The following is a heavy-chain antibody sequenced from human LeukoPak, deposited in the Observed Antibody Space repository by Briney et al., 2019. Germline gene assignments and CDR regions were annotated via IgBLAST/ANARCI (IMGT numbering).Heavy chain of an antibody. D-gene: IGHD2-21*02. CDR2: ISGSGGST. CDR1: GFTFSSYA. CDR3: AKRVTAANYYYYGMDV. Sequence: PGGSLRLSCAASGFTFSSYAMSWVHQAPGKGLEWVSAISGSGGSTYYADSVKGRFTISRDNSKNTLYLQMNSLRAEDTAVYYCAKRVTAANYYYYGMDVWGKGTTVTVSS. V-gene: IGHV3-23*01. J-gene: IGHJ6*04.